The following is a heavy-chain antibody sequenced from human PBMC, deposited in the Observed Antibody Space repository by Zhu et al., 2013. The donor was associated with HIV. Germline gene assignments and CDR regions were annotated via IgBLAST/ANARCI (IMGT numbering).Heavy chain of an antibody. J-gene: IGHJ5*02. V-gene: IGHV1-69*06. CDR2: IIPIFDTT. CDR1: GGTFRNYA. D-gene: IGHD3-10*01. Sequence: QVQLVQSGAEVKKPGSSVKVSCKASGGTFRNYAITWLRQAPRQGLEWMGGIIPIFDTTNYAQKFQGRVTITADKSTSTAYMELSSLRSEDTAVYYCARVGFGEFGFDPWGQGTLVTVSS. CDR3: ARVGFGEFGFDP.